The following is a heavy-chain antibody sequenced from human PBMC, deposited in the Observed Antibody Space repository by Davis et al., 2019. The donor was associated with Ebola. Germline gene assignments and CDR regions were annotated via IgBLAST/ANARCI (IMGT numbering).Heavy chain of an antibody. CDR3: ARHQGAYYSDY. J-gene: IGHJ4*02. CDR2: IYYSGST. D-gene: IGHD3-10*01. CDR1: GGSISSSNYY. Sequence: MPGGSLRLSCTVSGGSISSSNYYWGWIRQPPGKGLEWIGTIYYSGSTYSNASLKGRVTMSVNTSKNQFSLKLLSVTAADTAMYYCARHQGAYYSDYWGQGTLVTVSS. V-gene: IGHV4-39*01.